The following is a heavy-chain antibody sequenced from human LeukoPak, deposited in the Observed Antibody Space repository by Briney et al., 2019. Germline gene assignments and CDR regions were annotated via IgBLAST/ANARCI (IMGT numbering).Heavy chain of an antibody. CDR2: MNPDTGNT. Sequence: GASVKVSCKASGYIFTSYDINWVRQATGQGLEWMGWMNPDTGNTGYAQKFQGRVTMTRNTSISTAYMELSNLRSEDTAVYYCARGPQKAYDFLSGSYRYHFDSWGQGTLVTVSS. J-gene: IGHJ4*02. D-gene: IGHD3-16*02. CDR3: ARGPQKAYDFLSGSYRYHFDS. CDR1: GYIFTSYD. V-gene: IGHV1-8*01.